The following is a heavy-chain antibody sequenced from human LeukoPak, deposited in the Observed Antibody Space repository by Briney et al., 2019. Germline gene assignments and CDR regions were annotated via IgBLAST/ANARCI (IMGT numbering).Heavy chain of an antibody. D-gene: IGHD6-13*01. J-gene: IGHJ4*02. CDR1: GFTFSSYS. CDR2: ISWNSGSI. CDR3: AKDQDASSWYGGLDY. V-gene: IGHV3-9*03. Sequence: GGSPRLSCAASGFTFSSYSMNWVRHAPGKGLEWVSGISWNSGSIDYADSVKGRFTISRDNAKNSLYPQMNSLRAEDMAFYYCAKDQDASSWYGGLDYWGQGTLVTVSS.